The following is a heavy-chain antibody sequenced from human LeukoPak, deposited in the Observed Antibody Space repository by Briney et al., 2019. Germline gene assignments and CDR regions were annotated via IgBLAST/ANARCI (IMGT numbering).Heavy chain of an antibody. CDR3: AREASVTATLDAFDI. Sequence: SVKVPCKASGGTFSSYAISWVRQAPGQGLEWMGGIIPIFGTANYAQKFQGRVTITADESTSTAYMELSSLRSEDTAVYYCAREASVTATLDAFDIWGQGTMVTVSS. V-gene: IGHV1-69*01. J-gene: IGHJ3*02. CDR1: GGTFSSYA. CDR2: IIPIFGTA. D-gene: IGHD2-21*02.